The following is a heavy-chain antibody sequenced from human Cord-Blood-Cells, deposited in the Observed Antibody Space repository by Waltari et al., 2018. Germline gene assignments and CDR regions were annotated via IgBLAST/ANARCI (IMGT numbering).Heavy chain of an antibody. Sequence: QVQLVESGGGVVQPGRSLRLSCAASGFTFSSYGMHWVRQAPGKGLEWVAVIWYDGSNKYYADSVKGRFTISRDNSKNTLYLQMNSLRAEDTAVYYCARVGEVQGVIRAFDIWGQGTMVTVSS. J-gene: IGHJ3*02. CDR3: ARVGEVQGVIRAFDI. D-gene: IGHD3-10*01. CDR1: GFTFSSYG. V-gene: IGHV3-33*01. CDR2: IWYDGSNK.